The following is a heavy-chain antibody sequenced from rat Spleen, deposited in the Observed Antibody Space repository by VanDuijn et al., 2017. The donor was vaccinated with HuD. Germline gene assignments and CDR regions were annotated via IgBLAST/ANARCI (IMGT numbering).Heavy chain of an antibody. CDR2: ISYSGST. CDR3: ARIDYDGYYHVGYFDY. J-gene: IGHJ2*01. CDR1: GYSITSNY. D-gene: IGHD1-12*03. V-gene: IGHV3-1*01. Sequence: EVQLQESGPGLVKPSQSLSLTCSVTGYSITSNYWGWIRKFPGNKMEWIGHISYSGSTSYNTSLKSRISITRDTSKNQFFLQLNSVTTEDTATYYCARIDYDGYYHVGYFDYWGQGVMVTVSS.